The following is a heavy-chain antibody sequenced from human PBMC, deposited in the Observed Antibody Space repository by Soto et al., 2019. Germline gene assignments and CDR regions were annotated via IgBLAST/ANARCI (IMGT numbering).Heavy chain of an antibody. V-gene: IGHV3-11*05. Sequence: GGSLRLSCAASGFTFSDYYMSWIRQAPGKGLEWVSYISSSSSYTNYADSVKGRFTISRDNAKNTLYLQLTSLRAEDTAIYYCAKDYNIVATALLDYWGQGTLVTVSS. CDR1: GFTFSDYY. J-gene: IGHJ4*02. CDR3: AKDYNIVATALLDY. D-gene: IGHD5-12*01. CDR2: ISSSSSYT.